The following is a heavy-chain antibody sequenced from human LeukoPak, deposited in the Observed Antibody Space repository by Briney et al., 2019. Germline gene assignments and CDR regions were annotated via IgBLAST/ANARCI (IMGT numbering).Heavy chain of an antibody. D-gene: IGHD3-3*01. Sequence: GESLKISCKGSGYSFTSYWIGWVRQMPGRGLEWMGIIYPGDSDTRYSPSFQGQVTISADKSISTAYLQWGSLKASDTAMYYCARNYDFWSGYSYYGMDVWGQGTTVTVSS. V-gene: IGHV5-51*01. J-gene: IGHJ6*02. CDR2: IYPGDSDT. CDR3: ARNYDFWSGYSYYGMDV. CDR1: GYSFTSYW.